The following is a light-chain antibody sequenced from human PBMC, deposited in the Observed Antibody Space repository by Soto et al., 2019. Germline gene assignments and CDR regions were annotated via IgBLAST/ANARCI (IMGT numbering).Light chain of an antibody. CDR2: DNN. V-gene: IGLV1-44*01. Sequence: QSVLTQPPSASGTPGQRVTISCSGSSSNIGINAVNWYQQLPGTAPKPVIYDNNQRPSGVPDRFSGSKSGISASLAISGLQSEDEADYSCAAWDDSLNGLVFGTGTKLTVL. CDR1: SSNIGINA. CDR3: AAWDDSLNGLV. J-gene: IGLJ1*01.